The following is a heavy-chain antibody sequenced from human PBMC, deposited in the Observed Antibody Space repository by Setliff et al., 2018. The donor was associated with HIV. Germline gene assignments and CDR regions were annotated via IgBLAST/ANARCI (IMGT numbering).Heavy chain of an antibody. CDR2: LYHSGST. V-gene: IGHV4-59*01. D-gene: IGHD1-26*01. CDR3: ARDHNSGTLHAFDL. Sequence: PSETLSLTCTVSGDSISSYYWSWIRQPPGKGLECIGHLYHSGSTHYNPSLKSRVTISLDTSKKHFSLDLYSVTAADTAVYYCARDHNSGTLHAFDLWGQGTKVTVSS. J-gene: IGHJ3*01. CDR1: GDSISSYY.